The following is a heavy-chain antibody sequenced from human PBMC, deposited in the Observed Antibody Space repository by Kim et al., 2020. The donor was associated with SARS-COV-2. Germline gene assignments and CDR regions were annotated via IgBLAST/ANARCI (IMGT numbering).Heavy chain of an antibody. CDR2: ISGSGGST. CDR3: AKDGRRWFGELLPFDY. D-gene: IGHD3-10*01. Sequence: GGSLRLSCAASGFTFSSYAMSWVRQAPGKGLEWVSAISGSGGSTYYADSVKGRFTISRDNSKNTLYLQMNSLRAEDTAVYYCAKDGRRWFGELLPFDYWGQGTLVTVSS. CDR1: GFTFSSYA. V-gene: IGHV3-23*01. J-gene: IGHJ4*02.